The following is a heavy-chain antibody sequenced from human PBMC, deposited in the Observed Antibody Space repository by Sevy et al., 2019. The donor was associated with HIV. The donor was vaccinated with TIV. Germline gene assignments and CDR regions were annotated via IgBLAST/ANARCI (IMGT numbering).Heavy chain of an antibody. D-gene: IGHD7-27*01. Sequence: GGSLRLSCAVSGFTFSTYAMHWVRQAPGKGLECVAMVSSDGSEINYADSVKGRFTISRDNSRNTLYLQMNSLRTEDTALDYCARDQLGSIDYWGQGTLVTVSS. CDR2: VSSDGSEI. CDR3: ARDQLGSIDY. CDR1: GFTFSTYA. V-gene: IGHV3-30-3*01. J-gene: IGHJ4*02.